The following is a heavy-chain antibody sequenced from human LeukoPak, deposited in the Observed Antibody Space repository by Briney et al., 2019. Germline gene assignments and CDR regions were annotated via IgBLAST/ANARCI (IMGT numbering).Heavy chain of an antibody. V-gene: IGHV7-4-1*02. CDR1: GYTFTSYG. Sequence: ASVKVSCKASGYTFTSYGISWVRQAPGQGLEWMGWINTNTGNPTYAQGFTGRFVFSLDTSVSTAYLQISSLKAEDTAVYYCARGGLPTFYYYMDVWGKGTTVTVSS. CDR2: INTNTGNP. CDR3: ARGGLPTFYYYMDV. D-gene: IGHD2-15*01. J-gene: IGHJ6*03.